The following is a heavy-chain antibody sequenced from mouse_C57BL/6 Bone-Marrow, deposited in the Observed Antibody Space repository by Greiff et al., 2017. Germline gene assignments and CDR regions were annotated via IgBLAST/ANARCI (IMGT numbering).Heavy chain of an antibody. CDR1: GYTFTSYW. V-gene: IGHV1-64*01. CDR3: ARSGIYYYGSWGYFDV. D-gene: IGHD1-1*01. J-gene: IGHJ1*03. CDR2: IHPNSGST. Sequence: QVQLKQPGAELVKPGASVKLSCKASGYTFTSYWMHWVKQRPGQGLEWIGMIHPNSGSTNYNEKFKSKATMTVDKSYSTAYMQLSSRTSEDSAVYYCARSGIYYYGSWGYFDVWGTGTTVTVSS.